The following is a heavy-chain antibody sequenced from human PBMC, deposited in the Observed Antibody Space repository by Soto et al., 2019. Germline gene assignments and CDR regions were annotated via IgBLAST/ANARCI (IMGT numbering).Heavy chain of an antibody. CDR2: IYYSGST. Sequence: SETLSLTCTVSGGSISSYYWSWIRQPPGKGLEWIGYIYYSGSTNYNPSLKSRVTISVDTSKNQFSLKLSSVTAADTAVYYCARTNVLYGDYLFAYWGKGTLVTVSS. V-gene: IGHV4-59*08. D-gene: IGHD4-17*01. CDR3: ARTNVLYGDYLFAY. J-gene: IGHJ4*02. CDR1: GGSISSYY.